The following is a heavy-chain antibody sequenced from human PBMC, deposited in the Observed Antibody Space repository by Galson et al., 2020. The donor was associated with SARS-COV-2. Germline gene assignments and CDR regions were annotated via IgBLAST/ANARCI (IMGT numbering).Heavy chain of an antibody. CDR1: GGSISSSSYY. J-gene: IGHJ4*02. CDR3: ARRSDCGGDCYYNYFDY. V-gene: IGHV4-39*01. CDR2: IYYSGST. Sequence: ETSETLSLTCTVSGGSISSSSYYWGWIRQPPGKGLEWIGSIYYSGSTYYNPSLKSRVTISVDTSKNQFSLKLSSVTAADTAVYYCARRSDCGGDCYYNYFDYWGQGTLVTVSS. D-gene: IGHD2-21*02.